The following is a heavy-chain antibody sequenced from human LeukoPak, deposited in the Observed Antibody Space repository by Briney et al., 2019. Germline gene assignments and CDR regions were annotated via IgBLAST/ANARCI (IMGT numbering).Heavy chain of an antibody. CDR3: ARRDGPFDF. V-gene: IGHV4-59*07. Sequence: SDTLSLTCALSGASTSDYYWSWIRQPPGKALEWIGYVHHSGSPNSNPSLKSRVTMSIDTSTSQFSLKVSSVSAADTAVYYCARRDGPFDFWGQGTLVTVSS. CDR1: GASTSDYY. CDR2: VHHSGSP. D-gene: IGHD5-24*01. J-gene: IGHJ4*02.